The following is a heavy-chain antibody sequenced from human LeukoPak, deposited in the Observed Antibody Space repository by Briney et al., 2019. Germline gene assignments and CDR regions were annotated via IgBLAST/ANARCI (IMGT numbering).Heavy chain of an antibody. V-gene: IGHV1-2*02. J-gene: IGHJ4*02. Sequence: GASVKVSCKASGYTLSGYYMHWVRQAPGQGLEWMGWINPHSGGTNYAQKFQGRVTMTTDTSISTAYMEVSSLRSDDTAVYYCARDTSDLSGSYDFWGQGTLVTVSS. CDR3: ARDTSDLSGSYDF. D-gene: IGHD1-26*01. CDR2: INPHSGGT. CDR1: GYTLSGYY.